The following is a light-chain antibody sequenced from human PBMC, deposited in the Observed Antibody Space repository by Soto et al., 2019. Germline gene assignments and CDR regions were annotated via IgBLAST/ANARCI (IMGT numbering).Light chain of an antibody. CDR1: SSDVGGYNY. V-gene: IGLV2-14*01. CDR3: ISYTTSNSFYV. Sequence: QSALTQPASVSGSPGQSITISCTGTSSDVGGYNYVSWYQQLPGKAPKLMIFEVSNRPSGVSHRFSGSKSGDTASLTISGLQAEDEADYYCISYTTSNSFYVFGTGTKLTVL. CDR2: EVS. J-gene: IGLJ1*01.